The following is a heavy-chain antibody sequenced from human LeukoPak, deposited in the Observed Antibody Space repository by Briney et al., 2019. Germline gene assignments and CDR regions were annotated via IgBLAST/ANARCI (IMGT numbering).Heavy chain of an antibody. V-gene: IGHV3-30*02. Sequence: GGSLRLSCAASGFTFSSYGMHWVRQVPGKGLEWVTFIRYDGSNKYYADSVKGRFTISRDNSKNTLYLQMNSLRAEDTAVYYCAKNLVVVPAAPDYWGQGTLVTVSS. CDR1: GFTFSSYG. J-gene: IGHJ4*02. CDR3: AKNLVVVPAAPDY. D-gene: IGHD2-2*01. CDR2: IRYDGSNK.